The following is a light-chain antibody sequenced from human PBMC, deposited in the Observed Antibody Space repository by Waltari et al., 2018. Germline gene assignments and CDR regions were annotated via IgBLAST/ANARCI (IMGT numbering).Light chain of an antibody. CDR2: DAS. J-gene: IGKJ3*01. CDR1: QSVSNY. V-gene: IGKV3-11*01. CDR3: QQRSNPFA. Sequence: EIVLTQSPATLSSYPGERATLSCRASQSVSNYLAWYQQKPGQAPRLLIYDASKRAIGIPARFSGSGSGTDFTLTISSLEPEDFAVYYCQQRSNPFAFGPGTKVDIK.